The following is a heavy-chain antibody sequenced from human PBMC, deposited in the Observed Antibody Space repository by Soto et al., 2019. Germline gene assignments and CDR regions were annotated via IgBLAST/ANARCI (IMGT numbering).Heavy chain of an antibody. D-gene: IGHD3-22*01. Sequence: PGGSLRLSCSGSGFIFSIYAIHWVRQAPGKGLEYVSFISIDGSGTHYADSVKGRSTISRDNSKNTAYLQMSSLRPEDTAVYYCVKGEYYYDGSAYYPFDYWGPGRMVTVSS. V-gene: IGHV3-64D*06. J-gene: IGHJ4*02. CDR3: VKGEYYYDGSAYYPFDY. CDR1: GFIFSIYA. CDR2: ISIDGSGT.